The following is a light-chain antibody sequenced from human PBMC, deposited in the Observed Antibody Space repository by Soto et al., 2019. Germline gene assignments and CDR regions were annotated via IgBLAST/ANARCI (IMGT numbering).Light chain of an antibody. CDR2: GNT. CDR3: QSYDSGLSAFV. V-gene: IGLV1-40*01. CDR1: SSNIGARYD. J-gene: IGLJ1*01. Sequence: QSVLTQPTSVSVAPGQRVTISCTGSSSNIGARYDVHWYQQLPETAPKLLIYGNTNRPSGVPDRFSGSKSGTSASLAISGLQTEDEADYSCQSYDSGLSAFVFGTGTKVTVL.